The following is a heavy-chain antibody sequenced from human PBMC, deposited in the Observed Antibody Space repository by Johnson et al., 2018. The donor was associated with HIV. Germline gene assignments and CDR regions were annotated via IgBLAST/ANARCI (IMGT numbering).Heavy chain of an antibody. CDR1: GLTFSSYS. V-gene: IGHV3-23*01. J-gene: IGHJ3*02. D-gene: IGHD2/OR15-2a*01. CDR3: AKGSPRSVNDAFDI. Sequence: EVQLLESGGGLVQPGGSLRLSCAATGLTFSSYSMTWVRQAPGKGLEWVSTISDKGGRTYYADSVRGRFTISRDNSKNTLYLQMNSLRAEDTAVYYCAKGSPRSVNDAFDIWGQGTMITVSS. CDR2: ISDKGGRT.